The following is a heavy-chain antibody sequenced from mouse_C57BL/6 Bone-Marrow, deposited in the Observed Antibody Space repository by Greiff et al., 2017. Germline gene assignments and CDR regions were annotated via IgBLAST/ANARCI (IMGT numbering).Heavy chain of an antibody. D-gene: IGHD4-1*01. V-gene: IGHV1-9*01. CDR1: GYTFTGYW. CDR2: ILPGSGST. CDR3: ATDWGYAMDY. J-gene: IGHJ4*01. Sequence: QVQLQQSGAELMKPGASVKLSCKATGYTFTGYWIEWVKQRPGHGLEWIGEILPGSGSTNYTEKFKGKVTFTADTSSNTDYMQLSSLTTEDSAIYYGATDWGYAMDYWGQGTSVTVSS.